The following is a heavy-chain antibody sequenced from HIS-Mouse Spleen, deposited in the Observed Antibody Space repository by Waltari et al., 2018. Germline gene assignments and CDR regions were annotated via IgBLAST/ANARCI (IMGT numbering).Heavy chain of an antibody. V-gene: IGHV3-30*18. Sequence: RSLRLSCAASGFTFSSYGMHWVRQAPGKGLEWVAVISYDGSNKYYADSVKGRFTISRDNSKNTLYLQMNSLRAEDTAVYYCAKDTSGSYSDYWGQGTLVTVSS. D-gene: IGHD1-26*01. J-gene: IGHJ4*02. CDR2: ISYDGSNK. CDR1: GFTFSSYG. CDR3: AKDTSGSYSDY.